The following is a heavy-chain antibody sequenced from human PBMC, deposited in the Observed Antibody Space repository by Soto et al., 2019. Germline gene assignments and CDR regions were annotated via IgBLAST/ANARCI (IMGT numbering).Heavy chain of an antibody. CDR1: GYTFTSYG. CDR2: ISAYNGNT. V-gene: IGHV1-18*01. CDR3: ARDLAVGVVGY. J-gene: IGHJ4*02. Sequence: QVQLVQSGAEVKKPGASVKVSCKASGYTFTSYGISWVRQAPGQGLEWMGWISAYNGNTNYAQKLQGRVTMTTDTATSTADREPRSLRSDDTAVGYCARDLAVGVVGYWGQGTLVTVSS. D-gene: IGHD2-15*01.